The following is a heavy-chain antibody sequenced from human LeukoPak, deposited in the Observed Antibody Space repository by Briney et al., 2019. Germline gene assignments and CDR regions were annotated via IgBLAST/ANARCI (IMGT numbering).Heavy chain of an antibody. CDR3: ARAKIAVVVAANWFDP. D-gene: IGHD2-15*01. Sequence: GGSLRLSCAASGFTFSSYWMSWVRQAPGKGLEWVANIKQDGSEKYYVDSVKGRFTISRDNAKNSLYLQMNSLRAEDTAVYYCARAKIAVVVAANWFDPWGQGTLVTVSS. CDR2: IKQDGSEK. CDR1: GFTFSSYW. J-gene: IGHJ5*02. V-gene: IGHV3-7*01.